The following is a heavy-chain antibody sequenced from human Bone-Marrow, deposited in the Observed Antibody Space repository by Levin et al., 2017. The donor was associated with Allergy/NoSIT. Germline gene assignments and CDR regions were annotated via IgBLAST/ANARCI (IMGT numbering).Heavy chain of an antibody. Sequence: SQTLSLTCAVYGGSFSGYYWSWIRQPPGKGLEWIGEINHSGSTNYNPSLKSRVTISVDTSKNQFSLKLSSVTAADTAVYYCARVCLVPSTTVTTYLWFDPWGQGTLVTVSS. CDR3: ARVCLVPSTTVTTYLWFDP. CDR1: GGSFSGYY. CDR2: INHSGST. J-gene: IGHJ5*02. V-gene: IGHV4-34*01. D-gene: IGHD4-17*01.